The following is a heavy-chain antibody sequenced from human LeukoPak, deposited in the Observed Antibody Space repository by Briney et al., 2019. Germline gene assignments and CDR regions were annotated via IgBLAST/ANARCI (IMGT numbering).Heavy chain of an antibody. CDR2: IYHSGST. D-gene: IGHD2/OR15-2a*01. Sequence: SETLSLTCTVSFGSINSYYWSWIRQPPGKGLEWIGYIYHSGSTNYNPSLKSRVTISVDTSKNQFSLKLSSVTAADTAMYYCARGTRINYFDYWGQGTLVTVSS. J-gene: IGHJ4*02. CDR1: FGSINSYY. V-gene: IGHV4-59*08. CDR3: ARGTRINYFDY.